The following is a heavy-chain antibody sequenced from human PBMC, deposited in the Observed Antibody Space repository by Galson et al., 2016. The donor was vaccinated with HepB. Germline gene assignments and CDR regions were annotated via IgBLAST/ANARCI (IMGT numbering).Heavy chain of an antibody. CDR3: VSPAAVRGAYYMFDY. Sequence: ETLSLTCTVSGDSISSTNYYWGWIRQAPGEGLAWIGSMYYTGSTYYNPSLKSRVTISLDTSRNQFSLKLNSVPAADTAVYYCVSPAAVRGAYYMFDYWGQGALVTVSS. CDR1: GDSISSTNYY. J-gene: IGHJ4*02. D-gene: IGHD1-26*01. V-gene: IGHV4-39*01. CDR2: MYYTGST.